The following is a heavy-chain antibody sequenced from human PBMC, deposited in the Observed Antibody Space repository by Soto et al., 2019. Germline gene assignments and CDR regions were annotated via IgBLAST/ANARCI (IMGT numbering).Heavy chain of an antibody. CDR1: RLARSNKY. D-gene: IGHD3-10*01. Sequence: GSSLGLSCSASRLARSNKYMAWVRQEPGKGLEWVSIIYSGGSTYHADSVQGRFTLSRDTSKNTLFLQMNSLRVEDTAVYYCARVNYYGSGTFYKPDYYSGMDVWGQGTT. V-gene: IGHV3-53*01. J-gene: IGHJ6*02. CDR3: ARVNYYGSGTFYKPDYYSGMDV. CDR2: IYSGGST.